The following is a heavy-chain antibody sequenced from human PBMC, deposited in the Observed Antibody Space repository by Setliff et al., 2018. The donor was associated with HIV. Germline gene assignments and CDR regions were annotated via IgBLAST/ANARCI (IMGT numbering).Heavy chain of an antibody. V-gene: IGHV4-59*12. D-gene: IGHD6-13*01. CDR1: GGSINSYF. J-gene: IGHJ6*02. Sequence: SETLSLTCTVSGGSINSYFWSWIRQPPGKGLEWIGYIYASGSTNYSPSLKSRVTMSVDTSKNQFSLILTSVTAADTAVYFCARVVWTAAAGTIDYFYYGLDVWGQGTTVTVSS. CDR2: IYASGST. CDR3: ARVVWTAAAGTIDYFYYGLDV.